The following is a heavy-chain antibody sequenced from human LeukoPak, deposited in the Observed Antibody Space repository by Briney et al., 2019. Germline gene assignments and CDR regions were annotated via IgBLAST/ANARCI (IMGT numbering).Heavy chain of an antibody. V-gene: IGHV3-48*02. CDR1: GFTFTSYG. J-gene: IGHJ5*02. CDR3: ARGATDVTRWFDP. CDR2: ISSSSSTI. D-gene: IGHD1-1*01. Sequence: GGSLRLSCAASGFTFTSYGMHWVRQAPGKGLEWISYISSSSSTIYYADSVKGRFTISRDNAKRSLFLQMNSLRDEDTAVYFCARGATDVTRWFDPWGQGTRVTVSS.